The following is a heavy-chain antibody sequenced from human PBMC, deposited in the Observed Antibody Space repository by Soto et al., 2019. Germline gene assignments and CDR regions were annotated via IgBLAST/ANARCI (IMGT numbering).Heavy chain of an antibody. CDR1: GYTFTGYY. V-gene: IGHV1-2*02. J-gene: IGHJ4*02. D-gene: IGHD1-7*01. CDR3: GRGRSGELVVFY. CDR2: ISPVTGGA. Sequence: QVQLVQSGAEVKKPGASVKVSCKASGYTFTGYYIHWVRQAPGQGPEWMGEISPVTGGAKYAQKFQGRVTMTRDTSITTVYMELTNLSPDDTAVYYCGRGRSGELVVFYWGQGTLVSVSS.